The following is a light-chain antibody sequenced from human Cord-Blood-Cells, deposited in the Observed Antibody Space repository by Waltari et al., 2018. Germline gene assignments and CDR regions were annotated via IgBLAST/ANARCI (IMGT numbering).Light chain of an antibody. J-gene: IGLJ2*01. CDR1: KLGDKY. CDR3: QAWDSITVV. CDR2: QDS. Sequence: SYELTQPHSVSLSPGQTASITCSGDKLGDKYACWDQHKPGQSPVLVIYQDSKRPSVIPERFSGSSSAHTATLTISGTQAMDEANCYCQAWDSITVVFGGGTKLTVL. V-gene: IGLV3-1*01.